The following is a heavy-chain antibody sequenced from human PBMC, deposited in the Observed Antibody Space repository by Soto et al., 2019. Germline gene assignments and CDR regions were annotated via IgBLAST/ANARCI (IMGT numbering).Heavy chain of an antibody. J-gene: IGHJ4*02. D-gene: IGHD3-3*01. CDR1: GGTFSSYA. V-gene: IGHV1-69*01. CDR3: ATTYYDFWSGYLTSLYYFDY. Sequence: QVQLVQSGAEVKKPGSSVKVSCKASGGTFSSYAISWVRQAPGQGLEWMGGIIPIFGTANYAQKFQGRVTITADESTSTAYMELSSLRSEDTAVYYCATTYYDFWSGYLTSLYYFDYWGQGTLVTVSS. CDR2: IIPIFGTA.